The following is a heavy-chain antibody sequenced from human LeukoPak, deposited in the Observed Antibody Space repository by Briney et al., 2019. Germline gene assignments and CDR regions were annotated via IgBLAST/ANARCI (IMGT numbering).Heavy chain of an antibody. Sequence: KPSETLSLTCTDSGGSISNYYWSWIRQPPGKGLEWIGYIYDSGSTNCNPSLKSRVTMSVDTSNNQFSLKLSSVTAADTAVYYCASVYGGVIAYFDHWGQGSPVTVSS. J-gene: IGHJ4*02. D-gene: IGHD3-16*02. CDR2: IYDSGST. CDR3: ASVYGGVIAYFDH. CDR1: GGSISNYY. V-gene: IGHV4-59*01.